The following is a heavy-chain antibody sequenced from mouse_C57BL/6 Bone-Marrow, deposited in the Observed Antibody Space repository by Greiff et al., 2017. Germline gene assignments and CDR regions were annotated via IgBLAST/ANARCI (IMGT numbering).Heavy chain of an antibody. J-gene: IGHJ4*01. D-gene: IGHD1-1*01. Sequence: VQLQQSGAELVRPGASVTLSCKASGYTFTDYEMHWVKQTPVHGLEWIGAIVPEIGGNAYNQKFKGKAILTADKSSSTAYMELRSLTSEDSAVYYCTRESLLLYYAMDYWGQGTSGTVSS. CDR1: GYTFTDYE. V-gene: IGHV1-15*01. CDR2: IVPEIGGN. CDR3: TRESLLLYYAMDY.